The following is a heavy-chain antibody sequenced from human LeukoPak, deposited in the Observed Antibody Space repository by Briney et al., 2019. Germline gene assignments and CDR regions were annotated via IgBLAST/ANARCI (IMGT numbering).Heavy chain of an antibody. V-gene: IGHV3-9*01. Sequence: GRSLRLSCAASGFTFDDYAMHWVRQAPGKGLEWVSGISWNSGSIGYADSVKGRFTISRDNAKNSLYLQMNSLRAEDTALYYCAKESMVRAFDIWGQGTMVTVSS. D-gene: IGHD3-10*01. CDR1: GFTFDDYA. CDR2: ISWNSGSI. J-gene: IGHJ3*02. CDR3: AKESMVRAFDI.